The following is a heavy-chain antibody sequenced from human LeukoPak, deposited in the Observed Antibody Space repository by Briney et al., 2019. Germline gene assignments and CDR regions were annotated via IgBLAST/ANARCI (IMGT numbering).Heavy chain of an antibody. V-gene: IGHV4-59*11. CDR1: GCSISGHL. J-gene: IGHJ4*02. CDR3: ARYPSSGLDF. D-gene: IGHD6-19*01. CDR2: IYYSGST. Sequence: PSETLSLTCSVPGCSISGHLGSSIRQPPGKGLEWIGYIYYSGSTSYNPSLKSRVTISVDTSKNQFSLKLSSVPSADTAVYYCARYPSSGLDFWGQGTLVTVSS.